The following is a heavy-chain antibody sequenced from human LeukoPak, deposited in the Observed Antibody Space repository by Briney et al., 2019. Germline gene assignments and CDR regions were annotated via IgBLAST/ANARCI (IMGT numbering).Heavy chain of an antibody. D-gene: IGHD6-13*01. J-gene: IGHJ6*02. Sequence: GASVKVSCKASGYTFTSYDINWVRQATGQGLEWMGWMNPNSGNTGYAQKFQGRVTMTRNTSISTACMELSSLRSEDTAVYYCARGAYSSSWFFPASYYYYGMDVWGQGTTVTVSS. CDR2: MNPNSGNT. V-gene: IGHV1-8*01. CDR1: GYTFTSYD. CDR3: ARGAYSSSWFFPASYYYYGMDV.